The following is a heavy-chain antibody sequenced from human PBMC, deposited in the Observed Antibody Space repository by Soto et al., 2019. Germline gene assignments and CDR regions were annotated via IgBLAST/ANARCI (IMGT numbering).Heavy chain of an antibody. V-gene: IGHV4-30-4*01. CDR2: IYNSGIT. CDR3: ARGVTVFGLVSRFWFDP. Sequence: PSETLSLTCAVYGESFRDYYWSWIRQSPGKGLEWIGHIYNSGITYYNPSLKSRVVISIDTSRNQFSLRLNSLTAADRAVYFCARGVTVFGLVSRFWFDPWGQGTVVTVSS. CDR1: GESFRDYY. D-gene: IGHD3-3*01. J-gene: IGHJ5*02.